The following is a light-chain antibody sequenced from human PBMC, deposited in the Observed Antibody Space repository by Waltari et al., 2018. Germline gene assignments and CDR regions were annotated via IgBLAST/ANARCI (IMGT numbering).Light chain of an antibody. Sequence: VLLTQSPASLSVSPGDTVILSCRASQSVRTNLVWYQQKAGQAPRTLIYGASTRASGVPSRLSGSGSETDFTLIISSLQSEDAAVYFCQQYYVWPPITFGGGTKLEI. CDR2: GAS. V-gene: IGKV3-15*01. J-gene: IGKJ4*01. CDR3: QQYYVWPPIT. CDR1: QSVRTN.